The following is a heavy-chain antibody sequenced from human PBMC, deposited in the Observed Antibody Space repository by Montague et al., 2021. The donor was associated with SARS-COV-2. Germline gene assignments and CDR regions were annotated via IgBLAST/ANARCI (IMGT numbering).Heavy chain of an antibody. V-gene: IGHV4-61*02. Sequence: TLSLTCTVSGASISIGRYYWYWIRPPAEKRLEWIGRIYTSGSTNYTSSLKRRASLSAATSNNQVSLSLSSVTAAATAVYYCARDGSEYYYDSWMDYWGQGILVTVSS. CDR3: ARDGSEYYYDSWMDY. CDR2: IYTSGST. D-gene: IGHD3-10*01. J-gene: IGHJ4*02. CDR1: GASISIGRYY.